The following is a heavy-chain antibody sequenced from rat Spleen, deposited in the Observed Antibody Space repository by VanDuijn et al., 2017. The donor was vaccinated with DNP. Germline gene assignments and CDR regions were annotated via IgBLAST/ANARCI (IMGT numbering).Heavy chain of an antibody. CDR1: GFTFNNYW. J-gene: IGHJ2*01. Sequence: EVQLVESGGDLVQPGRSLKLSCVASGFTFNNYWMTWIRQVPGKGLEWVASITSSGGSTYYPDSVKGRFTISRDNARTILYLQMDSLRSEDTATYYCVRHEYQAFDYWGQGVMVTVSS. CDR2: ITSSGGST. V-gene: IGHV5-31*01. CDR3: VRHEYQAFDY.